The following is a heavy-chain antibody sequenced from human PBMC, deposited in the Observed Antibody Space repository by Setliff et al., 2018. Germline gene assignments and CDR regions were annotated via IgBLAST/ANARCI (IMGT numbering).Heavy chain of an antibody. CDR3: ARLALTGYDSSCYYYALEYYYYMDV. Sequence: PGGSLRLSCAASGFTLSGAEIHWVRQASGKGLEWVGRIRSKADKYATDYGASAKGRFIISRDDSKKTAYLQMNSLRAEDTAVYYCARLALTGYDSSCYYYALEYYYYMDVWGKGTTVTVSS. CDR1: GFTLSGAE. V-gene: IGHV3-73*01. D-gene: IGHD3-22*01. CDR2: IRSKADKYAT. J-gene: IGHJ6*03.